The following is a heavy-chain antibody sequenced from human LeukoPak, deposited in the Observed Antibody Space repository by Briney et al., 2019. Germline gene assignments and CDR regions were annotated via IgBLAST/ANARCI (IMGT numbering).Heavy chain of an antibody. V-gene: IGHV4-4*09. CDR2: IYTSGST. J-gene: IGHJ4*02. Sequence: SETLSLTCTVSGGSISSYYWSWIRQPPGKGLEWIGHIYTSGSTNYNPSLKSRVTISVDTSKNQFSLKLSSVTAADTAVYYCARQRSRAFDYWGQGTLVTVSS. CDR3: ARQRSRAFDY. D-gene: IGHD6-6*01. CDR1: GGSISSYY.